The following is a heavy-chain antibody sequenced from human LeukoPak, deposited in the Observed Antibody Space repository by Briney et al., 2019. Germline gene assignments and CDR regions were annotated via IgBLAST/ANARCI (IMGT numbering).Heavy chain of an antibody. D-gene: IGHD6-19*01. Sequence: PGGSLRLSCAASGFTFSIYAMSWVRQAPGKGLEWVPAISAGGSTTYYADSVKGRFTISRDNSKNTLYLQMNSLRAEDTAVYYCARGRRAGRFDYWGQGTLVTVSS. J-gene: IGHJ4*02. CDR1: GFTFSIYA. CDR3: ARGRRAGRFDY. CDR2: ISAGGSTT. V-gene: IGHV3-23*01.